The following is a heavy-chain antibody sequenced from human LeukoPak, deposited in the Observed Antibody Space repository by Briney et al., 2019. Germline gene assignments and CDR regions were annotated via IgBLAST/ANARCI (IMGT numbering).Heavy chain of an antibody. CDR3: ARGGPYYYGSGSYISDY. V-gene: IGHV1-8*01. CDR2: MNPNSGNT. Sequence: ASVKVSCKASGYTFTSYDINWVRQATGQGLEWMGWMNPNSGNTGYAQKFQGRVTMTRNTSISTAYMELSSLRSEDTAVYYCARGGPYYYGSGSYISDYWGQGTLVTVSS. J-gene: IGHJ4*02. D-gene: IGHD3-10*01. CDR1: GYTFTSYD.